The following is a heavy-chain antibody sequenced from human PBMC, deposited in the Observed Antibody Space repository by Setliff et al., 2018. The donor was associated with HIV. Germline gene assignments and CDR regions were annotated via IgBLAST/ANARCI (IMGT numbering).Heavy chain of an antibody. Sequence: GASLTISCKGSGYSFITYWIGWVRQRPGKGLEWMSIMNPDGSNTRYSPSFQGQVTISVDESISHAYLQWSSLNASDTAFYYCARFYGSYDVGGFDIWGQGTKVTVSS. D-gene: IGHD3-16*01. V-gene: IGHV5-51*01. CDR1: GYSFITYW. CDR2: MNPDGSNT. CDR3: ARFYGSYDVGGFDI. J-gene: IGHJ3*02.